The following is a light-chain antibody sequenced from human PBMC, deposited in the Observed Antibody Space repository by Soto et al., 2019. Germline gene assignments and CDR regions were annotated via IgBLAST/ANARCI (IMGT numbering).Light chain of an antibody. V-gene: IGKV3-15*01. Sequence: EIVMTQSPATLSVSPGESATLSCRASQSVSSHLAWYRQEPGQAPRLLVYAGSTGATGVPARFRGSGSGTEFTLTISSLQSEDFAVYFCQQYHDWPGTFGQGSRVEIK. CDR2: AGS. CDR3: QQYHDWPGT. CDR1: QSVSSH. J-gene: IGKJ1*01.